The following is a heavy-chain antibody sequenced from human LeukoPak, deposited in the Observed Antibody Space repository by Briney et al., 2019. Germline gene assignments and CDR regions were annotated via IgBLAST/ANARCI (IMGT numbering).Heavy chain of an antibody. Sequence: GSLILSCAASGFTFTSYAVSWVRQAPGKGLEWVSSISGNGGSTYYADSVKGRFTISRDNSKNTLYLQLNSLRAEDTAVYYCAKDLYYYGSGSYQDYWGQGTLVTVSS. CDR3: AKDLYYYGSGSYQDY. CDR2: ISGNGGST. CDR1: GFTFTSYA. V-gene: IGHV3-23*01. J-gene: IGHJ4*02. D-gene: IGHD3-10*01.